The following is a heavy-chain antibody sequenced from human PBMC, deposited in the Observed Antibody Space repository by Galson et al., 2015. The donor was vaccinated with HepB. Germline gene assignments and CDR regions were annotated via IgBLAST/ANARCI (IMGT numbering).Heavy chain of an antibody. J-gene: IGHJ5*02. V-gene: IGHV3-48*03. CDR3: ARGGHYSSGWYANWFDP. CDR1: GFTFSSYD. CDR2: ISSSGSTI. Sequence: SLRLSCAASGFTFSSYDMNWVRQAPGKGLEWVSYISSSGSTIYYADSVKGRFTISRDNAKNSLYLQMNSLRAENTAVYYCARGGHYSSGWYANWFDPWGQGTLVTVSS. D-gene: IGHD6-19*01.